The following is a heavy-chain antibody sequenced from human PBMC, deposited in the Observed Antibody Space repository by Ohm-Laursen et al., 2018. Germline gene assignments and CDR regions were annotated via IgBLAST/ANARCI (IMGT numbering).Heavy chain of an antibody. D-gene: IGHD4-23*01. Sequence: SLRLSCAASRFTFSNYAMHWVRQAPGKGLEWVAVIWYDGKNKYYADSVKGRFIISRDNARNTLYLQMNILRAEDTAVYYCARDVRNGGPPQGSWGQGTLVTVPS. J-gene: IGHJ5*02. V-gene: IGHV3-33*01. CDR1: RFTFSNYA. CDR2: IWYDGKNK. CDR3: ARDVRNGGPPQGS.